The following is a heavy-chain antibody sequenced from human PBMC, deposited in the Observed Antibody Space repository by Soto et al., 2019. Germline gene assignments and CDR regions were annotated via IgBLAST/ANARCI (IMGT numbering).Heavy chain of an antibody. CDR3: ARGGVYGDYVDYFDY. Sequence: PSETLSLTCTVSGGSVSSGSYYWSWIRQPPGKGLEWIGYIYYSGSTNYNPSLKSRVTISVDTSKNQFSLKLSSVTAADTAVYYCARGGVYGDYVDYFDYWGQGTLVTVSS. CDR2: IYYSGST. D-gene: IGHD4-17*01. CDR1: GGSVSSGSYY. V-gene: IGHV4-61*01. J-gene: IGHJ4*02.